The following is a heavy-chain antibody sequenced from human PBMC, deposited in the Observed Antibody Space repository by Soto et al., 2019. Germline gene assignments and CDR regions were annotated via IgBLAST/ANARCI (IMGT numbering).Heavy chain of an antibody. J-gene: IGHJ4*02. V-gene: IGHV3-21*01. CDR2: ISSSSSYI. D-gene: IGHD3-10*01. CDR1: EFTFSSYS. CDR3: ARDSSITMVRGVIRYYYDY. Sequence: GGSLRLSCAASEFTFSSYSMNWVRQAPGKGLEWVSSISSSSSYIYYADSVKGRFTISRDNAKNSLYLQMNSLRAEDTAVYYCARDSSITMVRGVIRYYYDYWGQGTLVTVSS.